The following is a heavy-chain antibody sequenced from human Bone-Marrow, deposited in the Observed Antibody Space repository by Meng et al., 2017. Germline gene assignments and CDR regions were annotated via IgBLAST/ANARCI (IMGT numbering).Heavy chain of an antibody. CDR1: GGSFSDYY. CDR2: INHSGST. CDR3: ARGPTTMAHDFDY. D-gene: IGHD4-11*01. V-gene: IGHV4-34*01. Sequence: QVHLQPSGAGLLKPSETLSLTCVVSGGSFSDYYWSWIRQPPGKGLEWIGEINHSGSTNYNPSLEGRATISVDTSQNNLSLRLSSVTAADSAVYYCARGPTTMAHDFDYWGQGTLVTVSS. J-gene: IGHJ4*02.